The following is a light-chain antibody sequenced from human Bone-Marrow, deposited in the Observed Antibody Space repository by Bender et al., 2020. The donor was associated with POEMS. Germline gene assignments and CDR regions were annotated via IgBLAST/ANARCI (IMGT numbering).Light chain of an antibody. CDR1: SNDVGAYKY. CDR2: DVS. V-gene: IGLV2-11*01. J-gene: IGLJ3*02. Sequence: QSALTQPRSVSGSPGQSVTISCTGTSNDVGAYKYVSWYQQHPGKAPQVILFDVSERPSGVPDRFSGSNSGNTATLTISGVEAGDEADYYCQIWDNNGGDHALVFGGGTKLTVL. CDR3: QIWDNNGGDHALV.